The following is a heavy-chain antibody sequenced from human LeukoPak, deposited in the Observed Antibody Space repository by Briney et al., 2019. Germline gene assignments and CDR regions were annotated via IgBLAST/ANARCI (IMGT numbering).Heavy chain of an antibody. CDR3: ARATRLRPDCSSTSCYLLGPNH. CDR2: IIPIFGTA. D-gene: IGHD2-2*01. J-gene: IGHJ5*02. Sequence: ASVKVSCKASGGTFSSYAISWVRQAPGQGLEWMGGIIPIFGTANYAQKFQGRVTITADKSTSTAYMELSSLRSEDTAVYYCARATRLRPDCSSTSCYLLGPNHWGQGTLVTVSS. V-gene: IGHV1-69*06. CDR1: GGTFSSYA.